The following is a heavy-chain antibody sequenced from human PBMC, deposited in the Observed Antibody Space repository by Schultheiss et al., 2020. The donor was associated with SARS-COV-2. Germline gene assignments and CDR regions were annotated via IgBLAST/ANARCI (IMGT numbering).Heavy chain of an antibody. J-gene: IGHJ6*03. Sequence: GESLKISCAASGFTFSSYSMNWVRQAPGKGLEWVSSISSSSSYIYYADSVKGRFTISRDNSKNTLYLQMNSLRAEDTAVYYCAREPYDFWSGYLSGGGYYYYMDVWGKGTTVTVSS. CDR2: ISSSSSYI. CDR1: GFTFSSYS. V-gene: IGHV3-21*01. CDR3: AREPYDFWSGYLSGGGYYYYMDV. D-gene: IGHD3-3*01.